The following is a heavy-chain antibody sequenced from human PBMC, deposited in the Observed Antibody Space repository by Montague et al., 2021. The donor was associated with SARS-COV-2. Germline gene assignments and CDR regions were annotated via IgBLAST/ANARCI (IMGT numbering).Heavy chain of an antibody. CDR3: ARSGLSGSYDY. Sequence: SLRLSCAASGFTFSTYAMHWVRQAPGKGLEFVSAITNNGVSTYYASSVKGRFTISRDNSKNTLYLQMGRLRSEDMAVHFCARSGLSGSYDYWGQGTLVAVSS. D-gene: IGHD1-26*01. CDR2: ITNNGVST. CDR1: GFTFSTYA. V-gene: IGHV3-64*01. J-gene: IGHJ4*02.